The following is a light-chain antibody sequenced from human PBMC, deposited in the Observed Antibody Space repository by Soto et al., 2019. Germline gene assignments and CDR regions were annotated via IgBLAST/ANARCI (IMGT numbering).Light chain of an antibody. CDR3: SSYTDISTVI. CDR2: DVI. V-gene: IGLV2-14*03. CDR1: ISDVGAYNY. Sequence: QSVLTQPASVSGSPGQSITISCTGTISDVGAYNYVSWYQQHPGKAPKLIIYDVINRPSGVSDRFSGSKSGNTASLTISGLQAEDEADYYCSSYTDISTVIFGGGTKVTVL. J-gene: IGLJ2*01.